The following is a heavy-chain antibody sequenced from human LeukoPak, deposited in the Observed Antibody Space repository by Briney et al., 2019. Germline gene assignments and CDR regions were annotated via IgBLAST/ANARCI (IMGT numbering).Heavy chain of an antibody. CDR3: ARVPPQWLPNRDAFDI. D-gene: IGHD6-19*01. CDR2: ISGSGGST. V-gene: IGHV3-23*01. CDR1: GFTFSSYA. Sequence: SGGSLRLSCAASGFTFSSYAMSWVRQAPGKGLEWVSAISGSGGSTYYADSVKGRFTISRDNSKNTLYLQMNSLRAEDTAVYYCARVPPQWLPNRDAFDIWGQGTMVTVSS. J-gene: IGHJ3*02.